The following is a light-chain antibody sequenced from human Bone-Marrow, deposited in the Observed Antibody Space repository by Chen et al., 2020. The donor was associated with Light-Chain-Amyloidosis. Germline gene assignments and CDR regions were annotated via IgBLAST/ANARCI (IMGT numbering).Light chain of an antibody. J-gene: IGKJ3*01. CDR2: AAS. V-gene: IGKV1-39*01. Sequence: DIQMTQSPSSLSAPVGDRVTITCQASQDISNYLNWYQQKPGKAPRLLIFAASSLQSGVPSRFSGSGFGTDFTLTISSLQPEDFATYYCQQSFITLLRFTFGPGTKVDTK. CDR3: QQSFITLLRFT. CDR1: QDISNY.